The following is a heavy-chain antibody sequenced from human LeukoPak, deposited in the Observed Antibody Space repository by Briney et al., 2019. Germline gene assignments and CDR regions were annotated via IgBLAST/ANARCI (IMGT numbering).Heavy chain of an antibody. Sequence: GGSLRLSCAASGFTFSSYSMNWVRQAPGKGLEWVSSISSSSSYIYYADSVKDRFTISRDNAKNSLYLQMNSLRAEDTAVYYCARGGDISYYFDYWGQGTLVTVSS. CDR1: GFTFSSYS. V-gene: IGHV3-21*01. CDR2: ISSSSSYI. J-gene: IGHJ4*02. D-gene: IGHD5-12*01. CDR3: ARGGDISYYFDY.